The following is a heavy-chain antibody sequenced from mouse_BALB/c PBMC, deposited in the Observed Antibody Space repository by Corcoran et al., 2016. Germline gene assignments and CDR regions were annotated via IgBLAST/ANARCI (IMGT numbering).Heavy chain of an antibody. CDR2: IDPANGNT. Sequence: EVQLQQSGAELVKPGASVKLSCTASGFNIKDTYMHWVKQRPGQGLEWIGRIDPANGNTKYDPKFQGKATITAYPSSNTAYLQLSSLNSQDTAVYYCARFYGNYWGQGTTLTVSS. D-gene: IGHD2-1*01. J-gene: IGHJ2*01. V-gene: IGHV14-3*02. CDR3: ARFYGNY. CDR1: GFNIKDTY.